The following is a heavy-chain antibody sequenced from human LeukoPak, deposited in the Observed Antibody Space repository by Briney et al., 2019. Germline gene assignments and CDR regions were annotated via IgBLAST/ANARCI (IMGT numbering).Heavy chain of an antibody. CDR3: ARGGSYYGSGSVRLDAFDI. V-gene: IGHV3-11*04. J-gene: IGHJ3*02. CDR2: ISSSGSMI. CDR1: GITFSDYY. D-gene: IGHD3-10*01. Sequence: PGGSLRLSCAASGITFSDYYMTWIRQAPGKGLEWVSYISSSGSMINYADSVKGRFTISRDNAKNSLYLQMNSLRAEDTAVYYCARGGSYYGSGSVRLDAFDIWGQGTMVTVSS.